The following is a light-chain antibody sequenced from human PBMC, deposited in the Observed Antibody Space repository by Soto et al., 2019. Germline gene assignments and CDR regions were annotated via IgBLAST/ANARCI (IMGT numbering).Light chain of an antibody. CDR1: QSVGSN. CDR3: QQYNNWS. V-gene: IGKV3-15*01. CDR2: AAS. J-gene: IGKJ5*01. Sequence: EMVMTQSPDTLSVSPGERATLSCRASQSVGSNLARYQQKPGQAPRLLIYAASTRATGIPARFSGSGSGTEFTLTISSLQSEDFAVYYCQQYNNWSFGQGTRLEI.